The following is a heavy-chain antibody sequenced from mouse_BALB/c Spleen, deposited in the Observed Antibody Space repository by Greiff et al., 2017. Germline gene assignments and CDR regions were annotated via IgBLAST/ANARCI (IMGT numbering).Heavy chain of an antibody. V-gene: IGHV14-3*02. CDR3: ARFHYYVYY. CDR1: GFNIKETY. D-gene: IGHD1-2*01. Sequence: EVPLQQSGAELGKPGGSGKLSCTASGFNIKETYMHWVKQRPEQGLEWIGRIDPANGNTKYDPKFQGKATITADTSSNTAYLQLSSLTSEDTAVYYCARFHYYVYYWGQGTTLTVSS. J-gene: IGHJ2*01. CDR2: IDPANGNT.